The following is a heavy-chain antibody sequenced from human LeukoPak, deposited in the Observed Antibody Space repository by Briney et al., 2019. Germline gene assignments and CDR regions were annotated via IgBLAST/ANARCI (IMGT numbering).Heavy chain of an antibody. CDR1: GGSISNYY. J-gene: IGHJ5*02. Sequence: SETLSLTCTVSGGSISNYYWSWIRQPPGKGLEWIGYIYYSGSTNYNPSLKSRVTISVDTSKNQFSLKLSSVTAADTAVYYCARGGGYCSSTSCHTNWFDPWGQGTLVTVSS. CDR3: ARGGGYCSSTSCHTNWFDP. D-gene: IGHD2-2*02. V-gene: IGHV4-59*01. CDR2: IYYSGST.